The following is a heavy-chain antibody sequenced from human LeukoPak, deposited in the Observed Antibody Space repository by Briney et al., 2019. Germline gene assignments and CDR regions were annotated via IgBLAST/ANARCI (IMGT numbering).Heavy chain of an antibody. CDR1: GFTVSSNY. CDR3: ARDGIVIRFGGQDV. D-gene: IGHD3-16*01. J-gene: IGHJ6*02. CDR2: MNQDGSEI. V-gene: IGHV3-7*01. Sequence: GGSLRLSCAASGFTVSSNYMSWVRQAPGKGLEWVANMNQDGSEINYVHSMKGRFTISRDNARNSLYLQMNSLRAEDTAVYYCARDGIVIRFGGQDVWGQGTTVTVS.